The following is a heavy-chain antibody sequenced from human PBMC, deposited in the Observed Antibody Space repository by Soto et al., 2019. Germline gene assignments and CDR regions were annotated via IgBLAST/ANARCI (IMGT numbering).Heavy chain of an antibody. V-gene: IGHV3-9*01. J-gene: IGHJ4*02. CDR2: ISWNSGSI. CDR3: AKGATTVSPFDY. CDR1: GFTFDDYA. D-gene: IGHD4-4*01. Sequence: GGSLRLSXAASGFTFDDYAMHWVRQAPGKGLEWVSGISWNSGSIGYADSVKGRFTISRDNAKNSLYLQMNSLRAEDTALYYCAKGATTVSPFDYWGQGTLVTVSS.